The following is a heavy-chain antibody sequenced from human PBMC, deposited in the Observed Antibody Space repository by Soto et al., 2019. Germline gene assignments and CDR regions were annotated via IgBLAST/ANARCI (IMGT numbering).Heavy chain of an antibody. CDR1: GSTFSSYG. J-gene: IGHJ4*02. Sequence: GGSLRLSCAASGSTFSSYGMHWVRQAPGKGLEWVAVISYDGSNKYYADSVKGRFTISRDNSKNTLYLQMNSLRAEDTAVYYCASPYNSGWTFDYWGQGTLVTVS. CDR2: ISYDGSNK. D-gene: IGHD6-19*01. CDR3: ASPYNSGWTFDY. V-gene: IGHV3-30*03.